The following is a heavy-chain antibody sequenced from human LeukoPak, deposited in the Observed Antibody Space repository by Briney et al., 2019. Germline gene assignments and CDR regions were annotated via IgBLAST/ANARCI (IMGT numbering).Heavy chain of an antibody. CDR2: IYYSGST. CDR3: AREADEGLFDY. Sequence: SETLSLTCTVSGGSVSSGSYYWSWIRQPPGKGLEWIGYIYYSGSTNYNPSLKSRVTISVDTSKNQFSLKLSSVTAADTAVYYCAREADEGLFDYWGQGTLVTVSS. CDR1: GGSVSSGSYY. V-gene: IGHV4-61*01. J-gene: IGHJ4*02.